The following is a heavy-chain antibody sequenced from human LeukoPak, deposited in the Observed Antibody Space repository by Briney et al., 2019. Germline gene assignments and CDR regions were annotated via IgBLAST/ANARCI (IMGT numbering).Heavy chain of an antibody. D-gene: IGHD6-13*01. CDR1: GDTFSSYA. CDR2: IIPILGIA. CDR3: ARDMAAASLHY. J-gene: IGHJ4*02. V-gene: IGHV1-69*04. Sequence: ASVKVSCKASGDTFSSYAISWVRQAPGQGLEWMGRIIPILGIANYAQKFQGRVTITADKSTSTAYMELSSLRSEDTAVYYCARDMAAASLHYWGQGTLITVSS.